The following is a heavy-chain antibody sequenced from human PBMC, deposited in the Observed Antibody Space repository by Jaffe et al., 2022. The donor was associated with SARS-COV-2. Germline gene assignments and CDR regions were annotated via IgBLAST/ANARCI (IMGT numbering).Heavy chain of an antibody. CDR1: GFRFRSYA. D-gene: IGHD3-16*01. Sequence: EVQLLESGGALVQPGGSLRLSCAASGFRFRSYAMSWVRQAPGKGLEWVAGISGNADTTYYADSVKGRFTISRDNSKNTLYLQMNSLRDEDTAVYYCAKGTVGSGWVEIKFGGYGMDVWGQGTTVTVSS. CDR3: AKGTVGSGWVEIKFGGYGMDV. CDR2: ISGNADTT. J-gene: IGHJ6*02. V-gene: IGHV3-23*01.